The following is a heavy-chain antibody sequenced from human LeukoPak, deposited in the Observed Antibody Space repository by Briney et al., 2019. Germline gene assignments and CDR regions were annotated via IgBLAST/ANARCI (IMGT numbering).Heavy chain of an antibody. CDR3: ARLTTVTTFDS. Sequence: PGGSLRLSCAASGFTFSRYWMSWVRQAPGKGLEWVANIKQDGGEKYYVDSVKGRFTISRDNAKNSLYLQMDSLRDEDTAMYYCARLTTVTTFDSWGQGTLVTVSS. D-gene: IGHD4-17*01. CDR1: GFTFSRYW. V-gene: IGHV3-7*01. J-gene: IGHJ4*02. CDR2: IKQDGGEK.